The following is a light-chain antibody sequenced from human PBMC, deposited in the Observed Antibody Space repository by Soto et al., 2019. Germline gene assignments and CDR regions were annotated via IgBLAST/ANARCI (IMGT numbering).Light chain of an antibody. Sequence: EIVLTQSPATLSLSPGERATLSCRASQSVSNYLAWYQHKPGQSPRLLIYDASNRATGIPDRFSSSGSGTDFTLTISRLEPEDFAVYYCQQYDNSPLTFGGGTKVKIK. V-gene: IGKV3-20*01. CDR2: DAS. J-gene: IGKJ4*01. CDR1: QSVSNY. CDR3: QQYDNSPLT.